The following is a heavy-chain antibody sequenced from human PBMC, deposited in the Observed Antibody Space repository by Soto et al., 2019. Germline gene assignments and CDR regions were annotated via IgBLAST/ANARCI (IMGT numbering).Heavy chain of an antibody. J-gene: IGHJ3*02. CDR1: GYTFTGYY. D-gene: IGHD2-21*02. V-gene: IGHV1-2*04. CDR2: INPNSGGT. CDR3: ARGGHVRDRVDAFEI. Sequence: ASVKVSCKASGYTFTGYYMHWVRQAPGQGLEWMGWINPNSGGTNYAQKFQGWVTMTRDTSISTAYMELSRLRSDDTAGSYCARGGHVRDRVDAFEIWGQETMCTVSS.